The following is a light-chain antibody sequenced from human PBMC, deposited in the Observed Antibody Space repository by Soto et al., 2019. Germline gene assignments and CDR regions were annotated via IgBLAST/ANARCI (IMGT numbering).Light chain of an antibody. CDR2: ATS. CDR3: QQSYIAPRT. J-gene: IGKJ3*01. Sequence: DIQMTQSPSSLSASIGDRVTITCRASQSIRSYLNWYQQKPGKAPELLIYATSTLQSGVPSRFSGSGSGTDFTLTISNLQPEDFATYHCQQSYIAPRTFGPGTKVDIK. V-gene: IGKV1-39*01. CDR1: QSIRSY.